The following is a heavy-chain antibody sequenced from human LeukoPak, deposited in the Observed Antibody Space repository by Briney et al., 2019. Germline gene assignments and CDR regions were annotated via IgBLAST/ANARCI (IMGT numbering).Heavy chain of an antibody. V-gene: IGHV3-23*01. CDR1: GFSFSTYA. Sequence: GGSLRLSCAASGFSFSTYAMSWVRQAPGKGLEWVSGVNGNGSSTSYAESVKGRFTIFRDNSKNTVYLQMNSLRVEDTAVYYCAKSLYGGCDHWGQGTVVTVSS. D-gene: IGHD3-16*02. CDR2: VNGNGSST. CDR3: AKSLYGGCDH. J-gene: IGHJ4*02.